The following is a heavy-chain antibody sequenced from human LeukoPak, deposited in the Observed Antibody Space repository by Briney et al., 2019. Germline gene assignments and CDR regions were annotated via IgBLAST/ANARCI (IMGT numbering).Heavy chain of an antibody. D-gene: IGHD1-26*01. CDR2: IKQDGSER. V-gene: IGHV3-7*01. Sequence: GGSLRLSCATSAFTFTDYWMSWFRKAPGKGLEWVANIKQDGSERHYVDSVKGRFTISRDNAKNSLSLQMNSLRAEDTAVYYCARVPGRAPDYWGQGTLVTVSS. CDR1: AFTFTDYW. J-gene: IGHJ4*02. CDR3: ARVPGRAPDY.